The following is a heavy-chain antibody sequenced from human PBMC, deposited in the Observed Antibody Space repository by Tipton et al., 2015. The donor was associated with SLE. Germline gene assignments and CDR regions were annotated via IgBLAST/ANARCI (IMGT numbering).Heavy chain of an antibody. CDR2: ISYSGRT. J-gene: IGHJ4*02. CDR1: DGSISSYY. Sequence: TLSLTCTVSDGSISSYYWSWIRQPPGKGLEWIGYISYSGRTNYNPSLRSRVTISVDTSRNQFSLNLSSVTAADTAVYYCARANYDFWSGLDNWGQGTLVTVSS. CDR3: ARANYDFWSGLDN. V-gene: IGHV4-59*01. D-gene: IGHD3-3*01.